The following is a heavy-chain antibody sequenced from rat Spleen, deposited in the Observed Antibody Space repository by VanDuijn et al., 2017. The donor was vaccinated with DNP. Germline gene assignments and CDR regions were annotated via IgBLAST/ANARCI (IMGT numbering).Heavy chain of an antibody. CDR1: GYSITSNF. Sequence: DVQLQESGSGLVKPSQSLSLTCSVTGYSITSNFWGWIRKFPGNKMEYIGHISYSGSTNYNPSLKSRISITRDTSKNHLFLQLNSVTTEDTATYYCARWTRYFVYWGQGTLVTVSS. J-gene: IGHJ3*01. D-gene: IGHD1-5*01. V-gene: IGHV3-1*01. CDR3: ARWTRYFVY. CDR2: ISYSGST.